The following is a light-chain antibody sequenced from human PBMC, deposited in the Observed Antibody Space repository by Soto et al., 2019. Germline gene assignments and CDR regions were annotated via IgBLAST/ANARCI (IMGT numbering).Light chain of an antibody. CDR1: SSDVGGYDY. CDR3: DSFTSSRAYV. V-gene: IGLV2-14*01. CDR2: EVS. J-gene: IGLJ1*01. Sequence: QSALTQPASVSGSPGQSITISCTGTSSDVGGYDYVSWYQQQSGKAPKLIIYEVSSRPSGVSNRFSGSKSGNTASLTISGLRADDEADYYCDSFTSSRAYVFGVGTKLTVL.